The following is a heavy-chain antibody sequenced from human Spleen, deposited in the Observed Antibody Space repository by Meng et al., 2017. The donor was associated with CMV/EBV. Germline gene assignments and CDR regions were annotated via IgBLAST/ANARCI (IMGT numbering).Heavy chain of an antibody. CDR3: ASNWKAGY. V-gene: IGHV4-4*07. Sequence: GSLRLSCTVSGGSISSYYWSWIRQPAGKGLEWIGRIYTSGSTNYNPSLKSRVTMSVDTSKNQFSLKLSSVTAADTAVYYCASNWKAGYWGQGTLVTVSS. D-gene: IGHD1-1*01. CDR2: IYTSGST. CDR1: GGSISSYY. J-gene: IGHJ4*02.